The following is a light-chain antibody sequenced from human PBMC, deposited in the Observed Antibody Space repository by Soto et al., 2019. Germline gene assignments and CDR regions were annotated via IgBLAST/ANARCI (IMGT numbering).Light chain of an antibody. Sequence: QSALTQPPSASGSPGQSVTISCTGTKNDIGVYDFVSWYQHHPGKAPRLIIYEVVQRPSGVPDRFSGSKSGNTASLTVSGLQAAHEADYFCKSYAGSNTYVFGSGTKV. CDR2: EVV. V-gene: IGLV2-8*01. J-gene: IGLJ1*01. CDR3: KSYAGSNTYV. CDR1: KNDIGVYDF.